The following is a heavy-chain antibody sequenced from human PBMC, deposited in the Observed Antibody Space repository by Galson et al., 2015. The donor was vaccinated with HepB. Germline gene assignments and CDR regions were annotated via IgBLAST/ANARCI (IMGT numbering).Heavy chain of an antibody. CDR1: GFTFSSYA. D-gene: IGHD3-22*01. CDR2: ISGSGGST. Sequence: SLRLSCAASGFTFSSYAMSWVRQAPGKGLEWVSAISGSGGSTYYADSVKGRFTISRDNSKNTLYLQMNSLRAEDTAVYYCAKDCDSSGYPYYGMDVWGQGTTVTVSS. CDR3: AKDCDSSGYPYYGMDV. V-gene: IGHV3-23*01. J-gene: IGHJ6*02.